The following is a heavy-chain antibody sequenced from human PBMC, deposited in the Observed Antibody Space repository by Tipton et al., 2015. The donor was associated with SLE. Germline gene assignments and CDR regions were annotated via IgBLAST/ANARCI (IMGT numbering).Heavy chain of an antibody. D-gene: IGHD4-17*01. CDR2: IYSSGST. J-gene: IGHJ4*02. V-gene: IGHV4-4*07. CDR1: DDSFSSYY. CDR3: TNRGDFFDY. Sequence: TLSLTCSITDDSFSSYYWSWIRQPAGKVLEWIGRIYSSGSTNYNPSLKSRVTMSVVSSKKQLSLTLTSVTAADTAVYYCTNRGDFFDYWGPGTLVTVSS.